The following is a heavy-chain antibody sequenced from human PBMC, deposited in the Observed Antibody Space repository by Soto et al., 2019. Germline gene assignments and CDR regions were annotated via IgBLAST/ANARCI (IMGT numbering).Heavy chain of an antibody. Sequence: QVQLVQSGVEVKKPGSSVKVSCKASGGTFSSYAISWVRQAPGQGLEWMGGIIPIFGTANYAQKFQGRVTITADESTSTAYMELSSLRSEDTAVYYCARDRWFGELSPYYYGMDVWGQGTTVTVSS. CDR2: IIPIFGTA. V-gene: IGHV1-69*01. D-gene: IGHD3-10*01. J-gene: IGHJ6*02. CDR3: ARDRWFGELSPYYYGMDV. CDR1: GGTFSSYA.